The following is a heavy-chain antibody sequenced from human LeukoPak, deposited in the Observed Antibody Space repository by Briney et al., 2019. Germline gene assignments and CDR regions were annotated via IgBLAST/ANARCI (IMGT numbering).Heavy chain of an antibody. V-gene: IGHV3-21*06. CDR1: GVTFSNYI. J-gene: IGHJ4*02. D-gene: IGHD6-6*01. CDR3: AREDSSSLSDY. CDR2: IGTAGNYI. Sequence: GGSLRLSCVASGVTFSNYIMNWVRQAPGKGLEWVSSIGTAGNYIYYSDSVKGRFTISRDNAKNTLYLQMNSLRDDDTAVYYCAREDSSSLSDYWGQGTLVTVSS.